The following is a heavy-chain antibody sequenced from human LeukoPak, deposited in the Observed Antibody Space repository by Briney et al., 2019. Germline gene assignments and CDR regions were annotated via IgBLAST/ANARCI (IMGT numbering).Heavy chain of an antibody. J-gene: IGHJ4*02. CDR3: ARDPEGGGTGTLNNFDY. D-gene: IGHD1-1*01. Sequence: SVKVSCKASVCTFSSYAISWVRQAPGQGLEWMGGIIPIFGTANYAQKFQGRVTITADESTSTAYMELSSLRSEDTAVYDCARDPEGGGTGTLNNFDYWGQGTLVTVSS. CDR1: VCTFSSYA. CDR2: IIPIFGTA. V-gene: IGHV1-69*13.